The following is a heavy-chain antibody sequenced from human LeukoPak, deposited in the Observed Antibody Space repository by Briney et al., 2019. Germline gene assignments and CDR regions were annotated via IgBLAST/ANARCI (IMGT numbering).Heavy chain of an antibody. CDR1: GFTFSSYS. CDR3: ASQGKTWIQLWFDY. D-gene: IGHD5-18*01. V-gene: IGHV3-21*01. J-gene: IGHJ4*02. Sequence: GGSLRLSCAASGFTFSSYSMNWVRQAPGKGLEWVSSISSSSSYIYYADSVKGRFTISRDNAKNSLYLQMNSLRAEDTAVYYCASQGKTWIQLWFDYWGQGTLVTVSS. CDR2: ISSSSSYI.